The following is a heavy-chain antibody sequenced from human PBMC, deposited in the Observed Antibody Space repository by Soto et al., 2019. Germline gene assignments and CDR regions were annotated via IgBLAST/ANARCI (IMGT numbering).Heavy chain of an antibody. Sequence: QVQVVESGAEVKKPGSSVKVSCKASGGTFSSYAISWVRQAHGQGLEWMGGIIPISGTANYAQKFQGRVTITADESTSTAYMEMSSLRSEDTAVYYCARSQGSSTSLEIYYYYYYGMDVWGHGTTFTVFS. D-gene: IGHD2-2*01. CDR1: GGTFSSYA. CDR2: IIPISGTA. CDR3: ARSQGSSTSLEIYYYYYYGMDV. V-gene: IGHV1-69*01. J-gene: IGHJ6*02.